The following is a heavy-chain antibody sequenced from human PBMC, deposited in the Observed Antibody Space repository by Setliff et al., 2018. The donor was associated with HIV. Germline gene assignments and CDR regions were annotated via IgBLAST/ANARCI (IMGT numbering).Heavy chain of an antibody. V-gene: IGHV4-38-2*01. CDR1: GYSISSGYY. D-gene: IGHD3-10*01. J-gene: IGHJ3*02. Sequence: SETLSLTCAVSGYSISSGYYWGWIRQPPGKGLEWIGSIYHSGSTFYNPSLKSRVTISVDTSKNQFSLNLTCVTATDTAVYYCARGRGVRGVNDAFDIWGQGTMVTVSS. CDR3: ARGRGVRGVNDAFDI. CDR2: IYHSGST.